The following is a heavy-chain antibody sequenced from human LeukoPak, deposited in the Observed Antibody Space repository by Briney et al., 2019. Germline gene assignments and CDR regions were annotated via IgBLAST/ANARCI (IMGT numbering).Heavy chain of an antibody. Sequence: PSETLSLTCTVSGGSISSSSYYWGWIRQPPGKGLEWIGSIYYSGSTYYNPSLKSRVTILVDTSKNQFSLKLSSVTAADTAVYYCAREPMVRSSRRDAFDIWGQGTMVTVSS. J-gene: IGHJ3*02. D-gene: IGHD3-10*01. CDR3: AREPMVRSSRRDAFDI. CDR2: IYYSGST. V-gene: IGHV4-39*07. CDR1: GGSISSSSYY.